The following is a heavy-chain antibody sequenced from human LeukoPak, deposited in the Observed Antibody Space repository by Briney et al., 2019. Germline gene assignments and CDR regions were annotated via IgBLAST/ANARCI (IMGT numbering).Heavy chain of an antibody. D-gene: IGHD6-13*01. Sequence: SETLSLTCTVSGGSISGYYWSWIRQPAGKRLEWIGRIFNSGTTNYNPSLKSRATISVDTSKNQFSLKLSSVTAADTAVYYCARHLSAAALYYFDYWGQGTLVTVSS. CDR3: ARHLSAAALYYFDY. J-gene: IGHJ4*02. CDR2: IFNSGTT. V-gene: IGHV4-4*07. CDR1: GGSISGYY.